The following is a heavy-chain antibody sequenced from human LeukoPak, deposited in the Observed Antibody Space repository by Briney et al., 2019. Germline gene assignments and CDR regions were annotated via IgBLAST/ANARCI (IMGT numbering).Heavy chain of an antibody. V-gene: IGHV1-18*01. D-gene: IGHD3-10*01. CDR2: ISAYNGNT. Sequence: ASVKVSCKASGYTVTRYAISCVREAPGQGLEWMGWISAYNGNTNYAQKLQGRVTMTTDKSTSTAYLHLGSLRAKDTAVYYCHGSGSCNEDYWGQGTLVTVSS. CDR1: GYTVTRYA. CDR3: HGSGSCNEDY. J-gene: IGHJ4*02.